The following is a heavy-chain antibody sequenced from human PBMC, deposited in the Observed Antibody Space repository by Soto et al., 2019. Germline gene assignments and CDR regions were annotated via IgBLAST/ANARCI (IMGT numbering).Heavy chain of an antibody. J-gene: IGHJ5*02. D-gene: IGHD3-3*01. CDR2: IYSSGNT. V-gene: IGHV4-4*07. CDR1: GGTISGYY. Sequence: QVHLQESGPGLLKPSETLSLTCSVSGGTISGYYWTWIRQPAGKGLEWIGRIYSSGNTKYNPSLQSRVTMSLDTSNNQFSLRLTSVTAADTAVYYCARGQRFSDWFDPWGQGTLVTVSS. CDR3: ARGQRFSDWFDP.